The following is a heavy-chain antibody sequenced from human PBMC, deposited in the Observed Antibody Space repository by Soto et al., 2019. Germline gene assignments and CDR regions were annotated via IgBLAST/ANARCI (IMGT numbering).Heavy chain of an antibody. CDR1: GGSINSGGYC. CDR3: SRGILV. V-gene: IGHV4-31*03. Sequence: QVQLQESGPGLVKPSQTLSLTCTVSGGSINSGGYCWSWIRQHPGKGLDWIGCISYGGSTSYTPSLKSRVTISVDTSKNQFSLKLTSVTAADTAVYYCSRGILVCGQGALITVSS. D-gene: IGHD5-18*01. CDR2: ISYGGST. J-gene: IGHJ4*02.